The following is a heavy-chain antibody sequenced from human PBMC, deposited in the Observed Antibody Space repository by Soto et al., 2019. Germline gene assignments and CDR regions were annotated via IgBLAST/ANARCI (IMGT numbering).Heavy chain of an antibody. J-gene: IGHJ4*02. D-gene: IGHD6-19*01. CDR1: VGTFSSDA. V-gene: IGHV1-69*13. Sequence: SVKVSCKASVGTFSSDAVSWVRQAPGQGLEWMGGLIPILGTTHYAQKFQGRVTITADESTNTAYMELSSLRSDDTAVYYCARASGYVSGWYHDYWGQGTRVTVSS. CDR2: LIPILGTT. CDR3: ARASGYVSGWYHDY.